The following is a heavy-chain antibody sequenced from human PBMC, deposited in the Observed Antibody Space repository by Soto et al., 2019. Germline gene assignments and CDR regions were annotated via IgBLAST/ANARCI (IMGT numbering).Heavy chain of an antibody. CDR3: ARSKLLRSGAFDI. CDR2: ISSSSSYI. Sequence: GWSLRLSCAASGFTFSSYSMNWVRQAPGKGLEWVSSISSSSSYIYYADSVKGRFTISRDNAKNSLYLQMNSLRAEDTAVYYCARSKLLRSGAFDIWGQGTMVT. D-gene: IGHD1-26*01. V-gene: IGHV3-21*01. J-gene: IGHJ3*02. CDR1: GFTFSSYS.